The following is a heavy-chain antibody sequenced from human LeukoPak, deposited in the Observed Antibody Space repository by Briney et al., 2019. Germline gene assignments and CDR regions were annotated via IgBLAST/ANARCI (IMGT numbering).Heavy chain of an antibody. D-gene: IGHD3-10*01. CDR1: GGSISSSSYY. CDR2: TYYSGST. CDR3: GGMVRGVIVEYNWFDP. Sequence: SETLSLTCTVSGGSISSSSYYWGWIRQPPGKGLEWIGSTYYSGSTYYNPSLKSRVTISVDTSKNQFSLKLSSVTAADTAVYYCGGMVRGVIVEYNWFDPWGQGTLVTVSS. J-gene: IGHJ5*02. V-gene: IGHV4-39*01.